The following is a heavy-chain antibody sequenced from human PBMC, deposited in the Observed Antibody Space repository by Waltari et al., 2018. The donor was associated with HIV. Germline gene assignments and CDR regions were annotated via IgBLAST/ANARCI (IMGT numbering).Heavy chain of an antibody. D-gene: IGHD4-17*01. V-gene: IGHV4-61*02. CDR2: IYTSRST. Sequence: QVQLQESGPGLVKPSQTLSLTCTVSGGSISSGSYYWSWIRQPAGKGLEWIGRIYTSRSTNYNPSLKSRVTISVDTSKNQLSRKLSSVTAADTAVYYCARATGDSPFDYWGQGTLVTVSS. CDR3: ARATGDSPFDY. J-gene: IGHJ4*02. CDR1: GGSISSGSYY.